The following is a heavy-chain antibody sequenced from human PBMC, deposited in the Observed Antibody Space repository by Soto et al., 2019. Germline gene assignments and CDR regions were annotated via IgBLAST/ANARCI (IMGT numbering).Heavy chain of an antibody. J-gene: IGHJ6*02. Sequence: QVQLVQSGAEVKKPGSSVKVSCKASGGTFSSYAISWVRQAPGQGLEWMGGIIPIFGTANYAQKFQGRATITADESTSTAYMELSSLRSEDTAVYYCARGPGLVQSLSPSYYYGMDVWGQGTTVTVSS. D-gene: IGHD1-1*01. CDR2: IIPIFGTA. CDR3: ARGPGLVQSLSPSYYYGMDV. CDR1: GGTFSSYA. V-gene: IGHV1-69*01.